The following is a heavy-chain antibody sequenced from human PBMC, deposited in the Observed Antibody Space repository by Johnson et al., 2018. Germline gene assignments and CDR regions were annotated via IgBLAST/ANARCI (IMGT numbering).Heavy chain of an antibody. J-gene: IGHJ6*02. V-gene: IGHV3-33*01. CDR1: GFTFSSYG. CDR2: IWYDGSNK. CDR3: AGGALYKDDGAYNYYSYGMDV. Sequence: QVQLVESGGGVVQPGRSLRLSCAASGFTFSSYGMHWVRQAPGKGLEWVAVIWYDGSNKYYADSVKGRFTISRDNPKNTLYLQRNSLGAEDTAVEYCAGGALYKDDGAYNYYSYGMDVWGQGPTVTVSS. D-gene: IGHD4-17*01.